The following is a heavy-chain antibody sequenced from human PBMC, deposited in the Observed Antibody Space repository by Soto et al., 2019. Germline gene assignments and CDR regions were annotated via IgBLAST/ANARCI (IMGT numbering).Heavy chain of an antibody. CDR1: GFTFGDYA. CDR3: TRVRRYSGYDSLDY. V-gene: IGHV3-49*03. D-gene: IGHD5-12*01. J-gene: IGHJ4*02. CDR2: IRSKAYGGTT. Sequence: PGGSLRLSCTSSGFTFGDYAMSLFRQAPGKGLEWVGFIRSKAYGGTTEYAASVKGRFTISRDDSKSIAYLQMNSLKTEDTAVHYCTRVRRYSGYDSLDYWGQGTLVTVSS.